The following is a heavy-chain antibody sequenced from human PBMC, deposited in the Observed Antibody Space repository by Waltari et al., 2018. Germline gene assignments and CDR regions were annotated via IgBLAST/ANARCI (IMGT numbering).Heavy chain of an antibody. CDR1: GGSISSHY. V-gene: IGHV4-59*11. J-gene: IGHJ4*02. D-gene: IGHD1-26*01. CDR3: ARVGGSYFFDY. Sequence: QVQLQESGPGLVKPSETLSPTCTVSGGSISSHYWRWIRQPPGKGLEWIGYIYYSGSTNYNPSLKSRVTISVDTSKNQFSLKLSSVTAADTAVYYCARVGGSYFFDYWGQGTLVTVSS. CDR2: IYYSGST.